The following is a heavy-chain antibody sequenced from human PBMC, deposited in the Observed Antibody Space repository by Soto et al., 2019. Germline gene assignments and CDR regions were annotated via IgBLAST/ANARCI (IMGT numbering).Heavy chain of an antibody. V-gene: IGHV3-74*01. CDR3: TGGDRGAIDL. J-gene: IGHJ3*01. Sequence: EVQLVESGGGLVQPGGSLRLSCAASGFTFDYYWMHWVRQAPGKGLVWVSRIHSDGTSTTYEDSVKSLSTISKDNTKNLQSLKNSSRREEETALYYATGGDRGAIDLWGQGTVVTVSS. CDR2: IHSDGTST. CDR1: GFTFDYYW. D-gene: IGHD1-26*01.